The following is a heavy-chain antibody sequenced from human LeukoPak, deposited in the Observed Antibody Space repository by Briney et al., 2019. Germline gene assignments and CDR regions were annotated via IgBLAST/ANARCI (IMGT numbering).Heavy chain of an antibody. Sequence: GGSLRLSCAASGFTFSSYAMSWVRQAPGKGLEWVSAISGSGGSTYYADSVKGRFTISRDNSKNTLYLQMNSLRAEDTAVYYCANLPGGFQLVAPHDAFDIWGQGTMVTVSS. CDR1: GFTFSSYA. V-gene: IGHV3-23*01. J-gene: IGHJ3*02. CDR3: ANLPGGFQLVAPHDAFDI. CDR2: ISGSGGST. D-gene: IGHD1-1*01.